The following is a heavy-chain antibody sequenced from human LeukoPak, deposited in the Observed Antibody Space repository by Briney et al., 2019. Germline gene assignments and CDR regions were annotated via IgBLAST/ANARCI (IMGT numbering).Heavy chain of an antibody. CDR2: ISYDGNKK. CDR3: ARDDPAFGVVSDY. CDR1: GHIFGSYA. Sequence: GGSLRPSCAASGHIFGSYAMHWVRQAPGKGLDWVAVISYDGNKKYYADSVKGRFTISRDNAKNSLHLQMNSLRVEDTAVYYCARDDPAFGVVSDYWGQGTLVTVSS. D-gene: IGHD3-3*01. V-gene: IGHV3-30*04. J-gene: IGHJ4*02.